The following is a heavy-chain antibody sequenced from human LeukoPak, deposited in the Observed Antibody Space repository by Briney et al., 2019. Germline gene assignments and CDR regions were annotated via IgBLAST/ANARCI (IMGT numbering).Heavy chain of an antibody. CDR1: GYSFTSYW. CDR2: IYPGDSDT. CDR3: ARHEGSGWQY. Sequence: GESLKIPCYASGYSFTSYWIGWVRQMPGKGLAWMGIIYPGDSDTRHSPSFQGQVTISADQSISTVYLQGRSLKASDTAMYFCARHEGSGWQYWGQGTLVTVSS. V-gene: IGHV5-51*01. J-gene: IGHJ4*02. D-gene: IGHD6-19*01.